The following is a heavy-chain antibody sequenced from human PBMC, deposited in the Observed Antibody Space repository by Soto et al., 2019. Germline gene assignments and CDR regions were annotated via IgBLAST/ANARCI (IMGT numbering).Heavy chain of an antibody. V-gene: IGHV4-4*07. D-gene: IGHD1-1*01. Sequence: SETLSLTCTVSGASISGFYWSWIRKSAGKGLEWIGRIYATGTTDYNPSLKSRVMMSVDTSKKQFSLKLRSVTAADTAVYYCVRDGTRTLRDWFDPWGQGISVTVSS. CDR1: GASISGFY. J-gene: IGHJ5*02. CDR3: VRDGTRTLRDWFDP. CDR2: IYATGTT.